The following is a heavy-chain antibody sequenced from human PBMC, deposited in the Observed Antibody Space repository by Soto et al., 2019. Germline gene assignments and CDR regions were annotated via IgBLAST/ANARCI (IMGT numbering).Heavy chain of an antibody. CDR2: INDDGIST. V-gene: IGHV3-74*01. CDR3: TRGPRSTSTGTGAF. D-gene: IGHD1-1*01. Sequence: GGSLRLSCAASGFTFSMYWMHWVRQVPGKGPEWVSRINDDGISTNYADSVKGRFTISRDNAKNTLYLQMNALRVEDTAVYYCTRGPRSTSTGTGAFWGQGTLVTV. J-gene: IGHJ4*02. CDR1: GFTFSMYW.